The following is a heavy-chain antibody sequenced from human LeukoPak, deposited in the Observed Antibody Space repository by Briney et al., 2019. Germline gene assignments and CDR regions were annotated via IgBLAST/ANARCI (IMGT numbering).Heavy chain of an antibody. CDR3: ARGPINGYYYYYMDV. V-gene: IGHV1-8*03. CDR1: GYTFTSYD. Sequence: ASVKVSCKASGYTFTSYDINWVRQATGRGLEWMGWMNPNSGNTGYAQKFQGRVTITRNTSISTAYMELSSLRSEDTAVYYCARGPINGYYYYYMDVWGKGTTVTVSS. CDR2: MNPNSGNT. J-gene: IGHJ6*03.